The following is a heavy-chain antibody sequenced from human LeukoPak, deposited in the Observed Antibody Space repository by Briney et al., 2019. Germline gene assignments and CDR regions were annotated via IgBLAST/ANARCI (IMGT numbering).Heavy chain of an antibody. Sequence: SQTLSLTCVVSGGSISSGGYSWSWIRQPPGKGLEWIGYIYHSGSTYYNPSLKSRVTISVDRSKNQFSLKLSSVTAADTAVYYCARDLAKSWFGEVLVGWFDPWGQGTLVTVSS. CDR2: IYHSGST. D-gene: IGHD3-10*01. CDR1: GGSISSGGYS. V-gene: IGHV4-30-2*01. CDR3: ARDLAKSWFGEVLVGWFDP. J-gene: IGHJ5*02.